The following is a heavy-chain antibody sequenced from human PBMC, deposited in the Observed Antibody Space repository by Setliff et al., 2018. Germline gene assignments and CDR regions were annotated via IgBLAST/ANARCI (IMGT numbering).Heavy chain of an antibody. CDR1: GYTFTDYY. CDR3: ARDSPTVVTHIRAFDI. V-gene: IGHV1-2*02. J-gene: IGHJ3*02. D-gene: IGHD4-17*01. Sequence: GASVKVSCKASGYTFTDYYIHWVRQAPGQGLEWMGWIDPNSRSTRYAQKFQGRVSMTRDTSISTAYMELSRLTSDDTAVYYCARDSPTVVTHIRAFDIWGQGTMVTVSS. CDR2: IDPNSRST.